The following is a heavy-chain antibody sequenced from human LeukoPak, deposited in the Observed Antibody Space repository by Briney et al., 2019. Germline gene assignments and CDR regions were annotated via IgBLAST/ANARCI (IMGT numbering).Heavy chain of an antibody. V-gene: IGHV4-39*07. D-gene: IGHD3-10*01. CDR3: ARDLNSEHYYGSGSRYYYYMDV. CDR1: GGSISSSSYY. Sequence: PSETLSLTCTVSGGSISSSSYYWGWFRQPPGKGLEWIGSIYYSGSTYYNPSLKSRVTMSVDTSKNQFSLKLSSVTAADTAVYYCARDLNSEHYYGSGSRYYYYMDVWGKGTTVTISS. CDR2: IYYSGST. J-gene: IGHJ6*03.